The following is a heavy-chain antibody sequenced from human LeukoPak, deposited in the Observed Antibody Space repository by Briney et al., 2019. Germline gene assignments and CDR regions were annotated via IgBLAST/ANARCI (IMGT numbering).Heavy chain of an antibody. J-gene: IGHJ4*02. V-gene: IGHV3-7*01. Sequence: PGGSLRLSCAASGFTFSSYWMSWVRQAPGKGLEWVANIKQDGSEKYYVDSVKGRFTISRDNAKNSLYLQMNSLRAEDTAVYYCARAPRQWLVYYFDYWGQGTLVTVSS. CDR3: ARAPRQWLVYYFDY. D-gene: IGHD6-19*01. CDR1: GFTFSSYW. CDR2: IKQDGSEK.